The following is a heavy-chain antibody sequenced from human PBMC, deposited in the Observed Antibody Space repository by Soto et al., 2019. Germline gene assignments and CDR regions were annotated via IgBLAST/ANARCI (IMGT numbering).Heavy chain of an antibody. V-gene: IGHV1-18*01. D-gene: IGHD1-1*01. CDR2: ISGHNGNN. Sequence: QVQLVQSGDEVKKTGASVKVSCRASGYTLTNYGISWVRQAPGQGLFWMGWISGHNGNNLYAQNVQGRLTLTIDTSTNTVYIELMRLQIDDTAMYYCVRDWQLSPWGQGTLVTGSS. CDR3: VRDWQLSP. CDR1: GYTLTNYG. J-gene: IGHJ4*02.